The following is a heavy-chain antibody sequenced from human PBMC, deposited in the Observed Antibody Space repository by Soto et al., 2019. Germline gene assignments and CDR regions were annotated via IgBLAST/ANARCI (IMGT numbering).Heavy chain of an antibody. J-gene: IGHJ6*03. D-gene: IGHD6-19*01. CDR1: GFNFKNYA. Sequence: PEGSLRLSCAASGFNFKNYAMSWVRQAPGKGLEWVSSIHGSGGGTYYADSVKGRFTISRDNSKNTLYLQMNSLRAEDTAVYYCAKPEGGGWNPYCIAVADRENYYYYYMDVWGKGTTVTVSS. CDR2: IHGSGGGT. CDR3: AKPEGGGWNPYCIAVADRENYYYYYMDV. V-gene: IGHV3-23*01.